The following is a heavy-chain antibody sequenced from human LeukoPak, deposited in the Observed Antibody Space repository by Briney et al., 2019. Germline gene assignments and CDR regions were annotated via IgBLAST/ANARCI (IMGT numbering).Heavy chain of an antibody. J-gene: IGHJ4*02. D-gene: IGHD1-26*01. CDR2: ISSSSSSI. CDR3: ASDSGSYYC. Sequence: GGSLRLSCAASGFTFSDYYMSWIRQAPGKGLEWVSYISSSSSSIFHADSVKGRFTVSRDNAKNSLFLQMNSLRAEDTAVYYCASDSGSYYCWGQGTLVTVSS. V-gene: IGHV3-11*04. CDR1: GFTFSDYY.